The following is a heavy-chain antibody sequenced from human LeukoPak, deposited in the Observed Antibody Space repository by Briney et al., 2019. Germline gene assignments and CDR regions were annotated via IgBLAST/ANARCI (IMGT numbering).Heavy chain of an antibody. J-gene: IGHJ6*03. CDR1: GYTFTSYD. Sequence: ASVKVSCKASGYTFTSYDINWVRQATGQGLEWMGWMSPNSGNTGYAQKFQGRVTMTRNTSISTAYMELSSLRSEDTAVYYCARGPYYYDSSGWRYYYYYYYMDVWGKGTTVTISS. CDR3: ARGPYYYDSSGWRYYYYYYYMDV. D-gene: IGHD3-22*01. CDR2: MSPNSGNT. V-gene: IGHV1-8*01.